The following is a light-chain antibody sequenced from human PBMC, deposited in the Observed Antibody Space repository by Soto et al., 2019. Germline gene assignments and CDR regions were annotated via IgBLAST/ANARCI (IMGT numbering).Light chain of an antibody. Sequence: IVLTQSPGTLSLSPGERATLSCRASQSVSSSFLAWYQQKPGQAPRLLIYGTSSRATGIPDRFSGSAAGTDFTLTISRLWPGDFAVYYCQQYVTSPPGTFGQGTKVEIK. CDR1: QSVSSSF. J-gene: IGKJ1*01. CDR2: GTS. V-gene: IGKV3-20*01. CDR3: QQYVTSPPGT.